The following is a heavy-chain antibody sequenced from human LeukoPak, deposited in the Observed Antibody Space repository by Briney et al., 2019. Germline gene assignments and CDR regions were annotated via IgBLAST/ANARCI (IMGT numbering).Heavy chain of an antibody. V-gene: IGHV3-13*01. J-gene: IGHJ4*02. CDR2: VGIAADT. CDR1: GFTFSDHA. D-gene: IGHD1-26*01. Sequence: QPGGSLRLSCAASGFTFSDHAMHWVRQAPGKGLEWVSAVGIAADTFYPGSVKGRFTISRENAKNSLYLQMNSLRVEDTAVYYRVRQKKSHGNFDYWGQGTLVTVSS. CDR3: VRQKKSHGNFDY.